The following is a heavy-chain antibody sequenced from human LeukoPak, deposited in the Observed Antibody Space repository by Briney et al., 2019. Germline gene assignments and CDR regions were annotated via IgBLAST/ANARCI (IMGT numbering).Heavy chain of an antibody. CDR3: ARHSPHCSSTSCQIDY. Sequence: EESLKISCKGSGYSFTNYWIGWVRQMPGKGLEWMGIIYPGDSDTRNSPSFQGQVTISADKSISTAYLQWSSLKAPDTAMYYCARHSPHCSSTSCQIDYWGQGTLVTVSS. V-gene: IGHV5-51*01. CDR2: IYPGDSDT. CDR1: GYSFTNYW. J-gene: IGHJ4*02. D-gene: IGHD2-2*01.